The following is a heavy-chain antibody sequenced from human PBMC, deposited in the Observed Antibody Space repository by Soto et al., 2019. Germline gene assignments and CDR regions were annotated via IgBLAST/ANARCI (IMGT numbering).Heavy chain of an antibody. Sequence: QPGGSLRLSCAASGFTFSSYAMSWVRQAPGKGLEWVSAISGSGGSTYYADSVKGRFTISRDNSKNTLYLQMNSLRAEDTAVYYCAKGGDYGDPTLLRFDYWGQGTLVTVSS. CDR1: GFTFSSYA. V-gene: IGHV3-23*01. J-gene: IGHJ4*02. CDR3: AKGGDYGDPTLLRFDY. CDR2: ISGSGGST. D-gene: IGHD4-17*01.